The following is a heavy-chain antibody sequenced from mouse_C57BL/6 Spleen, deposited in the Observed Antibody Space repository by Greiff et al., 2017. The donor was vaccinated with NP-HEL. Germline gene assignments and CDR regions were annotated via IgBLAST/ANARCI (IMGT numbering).Heavy chain of an antibody. Sequence: VQLQQSGPELVKPGASVKISCKASGYTFTDYYMNWVKQSHGKSLEWIGDINPNNGGTSYNQKFKGKATLTVDKSSSTAYMELRSLTSEDSAVYYCARSTVVGGFDYWGQGTTLTVSS. J-gene: IGHJ2*01. CDR2: INPNNGGT. CDR3: ARSTVVGGFDY. D-gene: IGHD1-1*01. V-gene: IGHV1-26*01. CDR1: GYTFTDYY.